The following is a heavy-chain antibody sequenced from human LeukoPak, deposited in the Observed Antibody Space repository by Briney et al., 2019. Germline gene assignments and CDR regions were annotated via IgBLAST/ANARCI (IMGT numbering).Heavy chain of an antibody. CDR3: ASNFQSYHFDH. CDR1: GGTFSSYA. J-gene: IGHJ4*02. D-gene: IGHD3-10*01. Sequence: GSSVKVSCKASGGTFSSYAISWVRQAPGQGLEWMGGIIPIFGTANYAQKFQGRVTITADKSTSTAYMELSSLRSEDTAVYYCASNFQSYHFDHWGQGTLVTVSS. CDR2: IIPIFGTA. V-gene: IGHV1-69*06.